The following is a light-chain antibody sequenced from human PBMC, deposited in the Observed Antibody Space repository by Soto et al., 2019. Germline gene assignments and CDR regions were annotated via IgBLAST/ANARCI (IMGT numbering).Light chain of an antibody. CDR1: QSLAYLDGNTY. CDR3: MQSTHWPPYT. CDR2: YVS. Sequence: EVVMTQSPLSLPVTLGQPASISCRSSQSLAYLDGNTYLTWFHQRPGQSPRRLIYYVSNRDSGVPDRFGGSGSGTDFTLKISWVEAEDAGIYYCMQSTHWPPYTFGQGTKLEIK. J-gene: IGKJ2*01. V-gene: IGKV2-30*01.